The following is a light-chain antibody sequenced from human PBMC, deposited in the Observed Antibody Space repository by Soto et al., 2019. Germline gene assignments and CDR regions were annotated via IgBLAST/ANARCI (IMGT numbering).Light chain of an antibody. CDR3: QQYNTFST. Sequence: IQMTQSPSTLSASVGDRVTIACRASQTINNWLAWYQQKPGKAPKLLIYHVSTLASGVSSRFSGSGSGTEFTLTISSLQPDDFATYYCQQYNTFSTFGQGTKVDIK. J-gene: IGKJ1*01. V-gene: IGKV1-5*01. CDR1: QTINNW. CDR2: HVS.